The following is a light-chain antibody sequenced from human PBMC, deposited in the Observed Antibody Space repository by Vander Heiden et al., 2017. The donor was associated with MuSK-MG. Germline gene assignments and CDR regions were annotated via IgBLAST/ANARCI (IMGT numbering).Light chain of an antibody. Sequence: DTQVIQSPSSLSASVGDRVTITCRASQSISSYLDWYQQKPGKAPRLLIYAASSLQSGVPSRFSGSGSGTDFTLTISRLQPEDFATYYCQQSDSTPPTFGQGTRLEIK. CDR3: QQSDSTPPT. V-gene: IGKV1-39*01. CDR1: QSISSY. CDR2: AAS. J-gene: IGKJ2*01.